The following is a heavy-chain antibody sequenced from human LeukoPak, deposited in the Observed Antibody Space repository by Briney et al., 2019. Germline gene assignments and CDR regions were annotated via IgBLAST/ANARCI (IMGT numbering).Heavy chain of an antibody. CDR3: AKDQVWIVVGSFDY. CDR2: ISGSGGST. V-gene: IGHV3-23*01. D-gene: IGHD3-22*01. J-gene: IGHJ4*02. Sequence: GRSLRLTCAASGFTFSSYAMSWVRQAPGKGLEWVSGISGSGGSTYYADSVKGRFTISRDNSKNTLYLQMTSLRAEDTAVYYCAKDQVWIVVGSFDYWGQGTLVTVSS. CDR1: GFTFSSYA.